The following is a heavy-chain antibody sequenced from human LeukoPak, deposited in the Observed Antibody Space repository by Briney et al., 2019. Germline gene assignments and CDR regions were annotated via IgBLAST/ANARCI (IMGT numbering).Heavy chain of an antibody. V-gene: IGHV4-34*01. CDR1: GGSFSGYY. D-gene: IGHD5-18*01. CDR2: IHHAGST. Sequence: SETLSLTCAVYGGSFSGYYWSWIRQPPGKGLEWIANIHHAGSTYYNPSLKSRVTISVDTSKNQFSLKLNSVTAADTAVYYCARDIDKTAMLFKGFDTWGQGTLVTVSS. J-gene: IGHJ5*02. CDR3: ARDIDKTAMLFKGFDT.